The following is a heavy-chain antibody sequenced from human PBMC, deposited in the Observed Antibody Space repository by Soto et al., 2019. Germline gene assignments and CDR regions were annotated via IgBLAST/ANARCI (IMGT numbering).Heavy chain of an antibody. CDR2: IYHSGSI. V-gene: IGHV4-30-2*01. J-gene: IGHJ3*02. Sequence: QLQLQESGSGLVKSSETLSLTCAVSGASISSDGYSWSWIRQPPGKGLEWIGFIYHSGSIYYNPSLKSRATISGDRSKNQFSLRLSSVTAADTAVYYCARAGHYYGSDAFDIWGQGTMVTVSS. CDR3: ARAGHYYGSDAFDI. CDR1: GASISSDGYS. D-gene: IGHD3-10*01.